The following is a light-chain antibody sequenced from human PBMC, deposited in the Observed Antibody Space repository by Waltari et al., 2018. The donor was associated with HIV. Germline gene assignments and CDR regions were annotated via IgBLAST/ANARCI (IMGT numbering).Light chain of an antibody. CDR2: SNN. CDR3: AAWDDSLNALL. V-gene: IGLV1-44*01. J-gene: IGLJ2*01. Sequence: QSVLTQPPSASGTPGQRVTISCSGSYSNIGTDVVNWYQQLPGTAPKLLIYSNNHRPSGVPDRFSGSKSCTSASLAISGLQSEDEAAYYCAAWDDSLNALLFGGGTKLTVL. CDR1: YSNIGTDV.